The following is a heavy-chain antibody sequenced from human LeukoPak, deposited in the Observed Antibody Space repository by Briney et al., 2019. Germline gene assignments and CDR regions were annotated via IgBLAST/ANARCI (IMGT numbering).Heavy chain of an antibody. Sequence: GGPLRLSCAASGLPFSSYSMHWVRQAPGKGLEWVSSISSSSSHIYYADSEKGRFTISRDNAKNSLYLQMNSLRAEDTAVYYCARAYSGYDPWGQGTLVTVSS. CDR3: ARAYSGYDP. CDR1: GLPFSSYS. V-gene: IGHV3-21*01. J-gene: IGHJ5*02. CDR2: ISSSSSHI. D-gene: IGHD5-12*01.